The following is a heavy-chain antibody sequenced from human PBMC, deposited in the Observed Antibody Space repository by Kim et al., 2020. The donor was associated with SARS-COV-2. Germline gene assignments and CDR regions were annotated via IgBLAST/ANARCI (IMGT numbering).Heavy chain of an antibody. CDR3: ARHVAWHIAAAGMDY. Sequence: SETLSLTCTVSGGSISSSSYYWGWIRQPPGKGLEWIGSIYYSGSTYYNPSLKSRVTIPVDTSKNQFSLKLSSVTAADTAVYYCARHVAWHIAAAGMDYWGRGALVTVSS. J-gene: IGHJ4*02. CDR2: IYYSGST. V-gene: IGHV4-39*01. D-gene: IGHD6-13*01. CDR1: GGSISSSSYY.